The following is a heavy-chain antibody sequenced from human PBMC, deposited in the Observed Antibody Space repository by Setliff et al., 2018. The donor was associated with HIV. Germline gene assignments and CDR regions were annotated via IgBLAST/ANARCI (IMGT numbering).Heavy chain of an antibody. Sequence: PSETLSLTCTVSGDSISSSGPGYYWGWVRQPPGGGLEWIGSVYYSGSTYYNPSLKSRVTISVDTSKNQFSLKLSSVIAADTAVYYCERDAAGPDGPFDYWGQGTMVTVSS. V-gene: IGHV4-39*07. J-gene: IGHJ4*02. CDR1: GDSISSSGPGYY. CDR3: ERDAAGPDGPFDY. CDR2: VYYSGST.